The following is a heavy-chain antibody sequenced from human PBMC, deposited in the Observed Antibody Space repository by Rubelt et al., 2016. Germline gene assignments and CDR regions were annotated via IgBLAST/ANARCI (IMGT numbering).Heavy chain of an antibody. D-gene: IGHD1-14*01. J-gene: IGHJ6*03. Sequence: QVQLQQWGAGLVEPSETLSLTCGVSGGSLGHNYWTWVRQPPGKGLEWLGEVHSGGSTNYNPSLKGRIPMSVDTSKNQFSLRLSSVTAADSGKYYCARQFWFGITYYMDIWDKGITVTVSS. V-gene: IGHV4-34*02. CDR1: GGSLGHNY. CDR2: VHSGGST. CDR3: ARQFWFGITYYMDI.